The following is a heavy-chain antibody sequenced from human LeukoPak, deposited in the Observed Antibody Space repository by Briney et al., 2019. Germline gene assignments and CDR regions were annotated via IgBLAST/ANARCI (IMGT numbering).Heavy chain of an antibody. CDR1: GFTFSRYW. V-gene: IGHV3-7*02. D-gene: IGHD5-18*01. Sequence: GGSLRLSCAASGFTFSRYWMSWVRQAPGKGLEWVANIKEDGSAKYYVDSVEGRFTISRDNAKNSLYLQMNSLSAEDTAVYYCARVVDTHFDYWGQGTLVTVSS. CDR3: ARVVDTHFDY. J-gene: IGHJ4*02. CDR2: IKEDGSAK.